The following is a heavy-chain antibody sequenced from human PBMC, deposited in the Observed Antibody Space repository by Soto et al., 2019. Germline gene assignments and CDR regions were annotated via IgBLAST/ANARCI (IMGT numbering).Heavy chain of an antibody. CDR1: GYTFTNYG. J-gene: IGHJ4*02. CDR3: ARDSPEDYGDFDY. CDR2: ISAYNGNT. V-gene: IGHV1-18*01. Sequence: ASVKASCKASGYTFTNYGISWVRQAPGQGLEWMGWISAYNGNTNYAQKLQGRVTMTTDTSTSTAYMELRSLRSEDAAVYYCARDSPEDYGDFDYWGQGTLVTVSS. D-gene: IGHD4-17*01.